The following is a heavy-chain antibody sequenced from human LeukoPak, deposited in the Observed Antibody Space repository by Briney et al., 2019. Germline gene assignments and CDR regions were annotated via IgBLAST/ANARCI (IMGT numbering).Heavy chain of an antibody. CDR1: GGSISSYY. J-gene: IGHJ4*02. CDR3: ASSGSGRYVEIDS. V-gene: IGHV4-59*08. Sequence: SETLPLTCTVSGGSISSYYWSWIRQPPGKGLEWIGYLYYSGSTNYNPSLKSRVTISVDTSKNQFSLRLSSVTAADTAVYYCASSGSGRYVEIDSWGQGTLVTVSS. D-gene: IGHD3-10*01. CDR2: LYYSGST.